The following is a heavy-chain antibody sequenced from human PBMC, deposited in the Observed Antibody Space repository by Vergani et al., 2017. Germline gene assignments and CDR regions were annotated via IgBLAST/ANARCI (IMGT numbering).Heavy chain of an antibody. CDR3: ARGRYSNYPYYFDY. CDR1: GFTFSSYA. Sequence: VQLLESGGGLVQPGRSLRLSCAASGFTFSSYAMHWVRQAPGKGLEWVAVISYDGSNKYYADSVKGRFTISRDNSKNTLYLQMNSLRAEDTAVYYCARGRYSNYPYYFDYWGQGTLVTVSS. V-gene: IGHV3-30-3*01. J-gene: IGHJ4*02. D-gene: IGHD4-11*01. CDR2: ISYDGSNK.